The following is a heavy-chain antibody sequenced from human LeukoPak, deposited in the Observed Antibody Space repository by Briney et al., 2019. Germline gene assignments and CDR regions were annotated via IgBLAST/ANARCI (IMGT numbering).Heavy chain of an antibody. D-gene: IGHD3-9*01. CDR3: AGEYFDWFTTEPDY. CDR2: ISGNGGST. V-gene: IGHV3-23*01. CDR1: GFTFSSYA. J-gene: IGHJ4*02. Sequence: GGSLRLSCAASGFTFSSYAMSWVRQAPGKGLEWVSAISGNGGSTYYADPVKGRFPISRDNSKNTLYLQMNSLRAEDTAVYYCAGEYFDWFTTEPDYWGQGTLVTVSS.